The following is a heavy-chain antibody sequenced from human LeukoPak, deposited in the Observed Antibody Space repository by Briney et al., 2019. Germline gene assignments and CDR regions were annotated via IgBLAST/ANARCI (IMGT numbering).Heavy chain of an antibody. Sequence: PGGFLRLSCAASGFTFSSYGMHWVRQAPGKGLEWVAVISYDGSNKYYADSVKGRFTISRDNSKNTLYLQMNSLRAEDTAVYYCAKDFYLGGSYEFDYWGQGTLVTVSS. V-gene: IGHV3-30*18. CDR1: GFTFSSYG. CDR3: AKDFYLGGSYEFDY. CDR2: ISYDGSNK. J-gene: IGHJ4*02. D-gene: IGHD1-26*01.